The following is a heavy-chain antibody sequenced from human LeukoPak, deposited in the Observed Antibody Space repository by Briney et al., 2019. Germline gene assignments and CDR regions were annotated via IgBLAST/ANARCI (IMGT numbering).Heavy chain of an antibody. CDR1: GGSFSGYY. CDR2: THTSGST. J-gene: IGHJ4*02. V-gene: IGHV4-4*07. D-gene: IGHD3-22*01. Sequence: SETLSLTCAVYGGSFSGYYWSWIRQPPGKGLEWIGRTHTSGSTNYSPSLKSRVTMSVDTSKNQFSLKLSSVTAADTAVYYCARDRYYYDSSARYFDYWGQGTLVTVSS. CDR3: ARDRYYYDSSARYFDY.